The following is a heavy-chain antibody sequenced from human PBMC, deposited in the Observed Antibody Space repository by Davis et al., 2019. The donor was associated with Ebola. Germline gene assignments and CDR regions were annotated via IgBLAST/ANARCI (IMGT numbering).Heavy chain of an antibody. Sequence: AASVKVSCKASGYTFTSYGISWVRQAPGQGLEWMGWISAYNGNTKDAQKLQGRVTMTTDTSTSTAYMELRSLRSDDTAVYYCARGGDIVVVVAATSGPNYYYGMDVWGQGTTVTVSS. J-gene: IGHJ6*02. CDR1: GYTFTSYG. V-gene: IGHV1-18*01. CDR2: ISAYNGNT. D-gene: IGHD2-15*01. CDR3: ARGGDIVVVVAATSGPNYYYGMDV.